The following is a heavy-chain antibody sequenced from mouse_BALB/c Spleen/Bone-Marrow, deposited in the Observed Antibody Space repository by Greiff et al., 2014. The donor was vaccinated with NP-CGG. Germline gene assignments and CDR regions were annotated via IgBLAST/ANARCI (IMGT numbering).Heavy chain of an antibody. Sequence: VQLQQSGAELVKPGASVKMSCKASGYTFTSYWMHWVKQRPGQGLEWIGVIDPSDSYTSYNQKFKGKATLTVDTSSSTAYMQLNSLTSEDSAVYYCTRSRDYGNWFAYWGQGTLVTVSA. CDR2: IDPSDSYT. J-gene: IGHJ3*01. D-gene: IGHD2-1*01. CDR3: TRSRDYGNWFAY. CDR1: GYTFTSYW. V-gene: IGHV1S127*01.